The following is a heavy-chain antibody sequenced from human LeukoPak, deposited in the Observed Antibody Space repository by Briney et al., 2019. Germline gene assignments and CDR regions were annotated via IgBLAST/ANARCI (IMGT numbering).Heavy chain of an antibody. J-gene: IGHJ5*02. Sequence: GGSLRLSCAASGFTFRSNWMHWVRQAPGKGLVWVARINPEGSRTSYADSVKGRFTTSRDNAKNTLYLQMNSLRAEDTAVYYCARAGGYCSSTSCYNWVDPWGQGTLVTVSS. D-gene: IGHD2-2*01. V-gene: IGHV3-74*01. CDR2: INPEGSRT. CDR1: GFTFRSNW. CDR3: ARAGGYCSSTSCYNWVDP.